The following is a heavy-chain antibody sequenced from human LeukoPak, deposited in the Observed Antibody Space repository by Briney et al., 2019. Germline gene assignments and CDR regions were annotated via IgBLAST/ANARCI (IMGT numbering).Heavy chain of an antibody. D-gene: IGHD6-13*01. CDR3: ARDSSSWSLDY. V-gene: IGHV4-59*01. Sequence: PSETLSLTCTVSGGSISSYYWSWLRQPPGKGLEWIGYIYYSGSTNYNPSLKSRVTISVDTSKNQFSLKLSSVTAADTAVYYCARDSSSWSLDYWGQGTLVTVSS. J-gene: IGHJ4*02. CDR2: IYYSGST. CDR1: GGSISSYY.